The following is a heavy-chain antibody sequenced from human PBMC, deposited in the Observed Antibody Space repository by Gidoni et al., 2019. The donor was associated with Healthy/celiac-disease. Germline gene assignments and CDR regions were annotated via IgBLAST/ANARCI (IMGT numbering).Heavy chain of an antibody. Sequence: QVQLVESGGGVVQPGRSLRLSCAASGFTFSSYGMHWVRQAPGKGLEWVTVISYDGSNKYYADSVKGRFTISRDNSKNTLYLQMNSLRAEDTAVYYCANHRGGSYSDAFDIWGQGTMVTVSS. CDR2: ISYDGSNK. J-gene: IGHJ3*02. CDR1: GFTFSSYG. D-gene: IGHD1-26*01. V-gene: IGHV3-30*18. CDR3: ANHRGGSYSDAFDI.